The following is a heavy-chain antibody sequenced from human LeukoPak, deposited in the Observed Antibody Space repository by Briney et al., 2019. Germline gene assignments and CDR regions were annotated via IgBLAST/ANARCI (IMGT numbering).Heavy chain of an antibody. Sequence: ASVKVSCKASGYTFTNYFVHWVRQAPGQGLEWMGIINPSGGSTSYARNYKGRVTMTRDTSTSTVYMELRILTSEDTAIFYCARVPIVGPNSDPPYYFDNWGQGTLVTVSS. J-gene: IGHJ4*02. V-gene: IGHV1-46*01. D-gene: IGHD1-26*01. CDR3: ARVPIVGPNSDPPYYFDN. CDR1: GYTFTNYF. CDR2: INPSGGST.